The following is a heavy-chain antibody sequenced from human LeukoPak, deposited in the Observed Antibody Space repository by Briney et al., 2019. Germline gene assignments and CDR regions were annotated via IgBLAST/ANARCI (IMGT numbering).Heavy chain of an antibody. V-gene: IGHV1-69*06. Sequence: GASVKVSCKASGGTFSSYAISWVRQAPGQGLEWMGGIIPIFGTANYAQKFQGRVTITADKSTSTAYMELSSLRSEDTAVYYCASSGDYDSGSYLSDYWGQGTLVTVSS. CDR1: GGTFSSYA. D-gene: IGHD3-10*01. J-gene: IGHJ4*02. CDR2: IIPIFGTA. CDR3: ASSGDYDSGSYLSDY.